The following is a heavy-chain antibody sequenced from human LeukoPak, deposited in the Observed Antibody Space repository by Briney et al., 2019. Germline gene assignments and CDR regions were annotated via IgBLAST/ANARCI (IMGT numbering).Heavy chain of an antibody. CDR1: GFDFSNSF. V-gene: IGHV3-11*01. CDR3: GKGSLAVPATPLDF. CDR2: ISSRSTTI. Sequence: GGSLRLSCTASGFDFSNSFMTWVRQAPGKGLEWISYISSRSTTIYYADSVKGRFTISRDNGKNTVYLQMNNLRVDDTAVSYCGKGSLAVPATPLDFWGQGTLVTVSS. J-gene: IGHJ4*02. D-gene: IGHD2-15*01.